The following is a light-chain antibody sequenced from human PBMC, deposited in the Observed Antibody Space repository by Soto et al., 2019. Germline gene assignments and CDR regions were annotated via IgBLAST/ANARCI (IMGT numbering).Light chain of an antibody. V-gene: IGLV1-44*01. CDR3: ATWGDSLTGV. CDR1: TSNIGRHT. J-gene: IGLJ3*02. CDR2: SND. Sequence: QSVLTQPPSASGTPGQRVIISCSGSTSNIGRHTVNWYQQVPGRAPKLLMYSNDQRPSGVPDRFSCSKSGTSASLAISGLQSEDEADYYCATWGDSLTGVFGGGTKLTVL.